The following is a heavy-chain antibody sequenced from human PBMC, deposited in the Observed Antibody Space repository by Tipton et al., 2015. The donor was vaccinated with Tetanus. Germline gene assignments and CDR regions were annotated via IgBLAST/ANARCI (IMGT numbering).Heavy chain of an antibody. CDR2: ISYSGIT. Sequence: TLSLTCTVSGDSISRSSSYWGWIRQPPGRRLEWIGSISYSGITYYNPSLKSRVTMSGDTSTNHFSLRLTSVTAADAAVYYCARRSTSFYGVDVWGQGTTVTVSS. CDR3: ARRSTSFYGVDV. V-gene: IGHV4-39*02. CDR1: GDSISRSSSY. J-gene: IGHJ6*02.